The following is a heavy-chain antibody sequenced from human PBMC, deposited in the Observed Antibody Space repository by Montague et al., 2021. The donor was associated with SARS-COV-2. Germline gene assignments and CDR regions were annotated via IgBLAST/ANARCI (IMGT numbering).Heavy chain of an antibody. D-gene: IGHD4/OR15-4a*01. CDR3: ATLIYRYGAFDY. CDR1: GFTFNNYW. J-gene: IGHJ4*02. V-gene: IGHV3-7*01. CDR2: IKQDGSEA. Sequence: SLRLSCAASGFTFNNYWMNWVRQTPGKGLEWVANIKQDGSEAYYTDSVKGRFTISRDNAKKSLHLQMNRLRDADTAVYYCATLIYRYGAFDYWGQGTLVIVSS.